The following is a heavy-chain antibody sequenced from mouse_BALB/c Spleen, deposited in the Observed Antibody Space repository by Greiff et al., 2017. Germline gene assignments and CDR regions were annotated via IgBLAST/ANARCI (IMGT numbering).Heavy chain of an antibody. Sequence: VQLVESGAELAKPGASVKMSCKASGYTFTSYWMHWVKQRPGQGLEWIGYINPSTGYTEYNQKFKDKATLTADKSSSTAYMQLSSLTSEDSAVYYCDRGGGLVWDAMDYWGQGTSGTVAS. V-gene: IGHV1-7*01. CDR2: INPSTGYT. J-gene: IGHJ4*01. CDR3: DRGGGLVWDAMDY. D-gene: IGHD2-10*02. CDR1: GYTFTSYW.